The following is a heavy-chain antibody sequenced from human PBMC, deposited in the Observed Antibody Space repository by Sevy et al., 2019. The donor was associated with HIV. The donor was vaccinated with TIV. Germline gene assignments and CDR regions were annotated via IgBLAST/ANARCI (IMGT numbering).Heavy chain of an antibody. CDR1: GFTFGDYC. V-gene: IGHV3-49*04. D-gene: IGHD6-13*01. J-gene: IGHJ4*02. Sequence: GGSLRLSCTASGFTFGDYCMSWVRQAPGKGLEWVAFLKSDAYGGTVDHAASVRGRFVISRDDSKTIAYLQMNDLKTEDTGVYYCTRWKAAQSIFDYWGQGALVTVS. CDR2: LKSDAYGGTV. CDR3: TRWKAAQSIFDY.